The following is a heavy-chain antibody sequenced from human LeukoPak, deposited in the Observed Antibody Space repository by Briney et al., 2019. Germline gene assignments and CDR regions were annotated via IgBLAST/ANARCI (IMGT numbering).Heavy chain of an antibody. J-gene: IGHJ3*02. V-gene: IGHV1-2*02. CDR3: ARAGGGYSSGWGAFDI. Sequence: ASMKVSCKASGYTFTDYYIHWVRQAPGQGLEWMGWINPASGGTSYAQKFQGRVTMTSDTSISTAYMELSRLRSDDTAVYFCARAGGGYSSGWGAFDIWGQGTMVTVSS. D-gene: IGHD5-18*01. CDR2: INPASGGT. CDR1: GYTFTDYY.